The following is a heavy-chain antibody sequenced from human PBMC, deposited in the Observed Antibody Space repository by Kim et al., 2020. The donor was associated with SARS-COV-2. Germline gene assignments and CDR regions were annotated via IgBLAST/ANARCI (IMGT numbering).Heavy chain of an antibody. CDR2: MNPNSGNT. CDR1: GYTLSSYD. V-gene: IGHV1-8*01. Sequence: ASVKVSCKASGYTLSSYDICWVRQAPGQGLEWMGWMNPNSGNTGYAQKFQGRVTMSTDTSINTAYMELSSLTSEDAAVYFCGRGPIVSRGISSAPLGMYV. CDR3: GRGPIVSRGISSAPLGMYV. D-gene: IGHD3-10*01. J-gene: IGHJ6*01.